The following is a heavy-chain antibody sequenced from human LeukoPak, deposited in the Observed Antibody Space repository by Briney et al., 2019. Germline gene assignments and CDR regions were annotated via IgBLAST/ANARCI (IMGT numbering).Heavy chain of an antibody. CDR1: GGSVSGYY. V-gene: IGHV4-59*02. CDR2: VYYSGST. CDR3: ARTLGWGVGCSSTSCYMATFNY. Sequence: PSETLSLTCVVSGGSVSGYYWGWIRQHPGRGLEWIGYVYYSGSTNYNPSFKSRITISVDTSRNQFSLQLSSVTAADTAVYYCARTLGWGVGCSSTSCYMATFNYWGQGTLVTVSS. J-gene: IGHJ4*02. D-gene: IGHD2-2*02.